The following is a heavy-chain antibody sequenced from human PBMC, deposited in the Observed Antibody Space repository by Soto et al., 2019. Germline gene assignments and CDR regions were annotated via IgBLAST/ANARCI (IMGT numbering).Heavy chain of an antibody. CDR1: GGSISSYY. D-gene: IGHD5-12*01. CDR3: AREEMATITGAFDI. Sequence: SETLSLTCTVSGGSISSYYWSWIRQPPGKGLEWIGYIYYSGSTNYNPSLKSRVTISVDTSKNQFSLKLSSVTAADTAVYYCAREEMATITGAFDIWGQGTMVTVSS. V-gene: IGHV4-59*01. J-gene: IGHJ3*02. CDR2: IYYSGST.